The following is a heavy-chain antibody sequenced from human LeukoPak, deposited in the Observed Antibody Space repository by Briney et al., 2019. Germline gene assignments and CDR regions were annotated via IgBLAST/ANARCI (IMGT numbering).Heavy chain of an antibody. CDR3: ARERIDSNTFMYGMDV. J-gene: IGHJ6*02. CDR2: ISSSSSTI. V-gene: IGHV3-48*04. D-gene: IGHD2-15*01. Sequence: GGSLRLSCAASGFTFSSYSMNWVRQAPGKGLEWVSYISSSSSTIYYADSVKGRFTISRDNAKNSLYLQMISLRAEDTAVYYCARERIDSNTFMYGMDVWGQGTTVTVSS. CDR1: GFTFSSYS.